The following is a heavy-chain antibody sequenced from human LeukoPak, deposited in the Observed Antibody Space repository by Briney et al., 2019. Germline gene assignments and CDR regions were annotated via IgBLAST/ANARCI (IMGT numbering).Heavy chain of an antibody. CDR2: LYSGSDT. V-gene: IGHV3-53*01. CDR3: ARVGDHFHWYLDL. J-gene: IGHJ2*01. D-gene: IGHD3-10*01. CDR1: GFTVSTNS. Sequence: GGSMRPSCAASGFTVSTNSMNWVRQAPGKGLEWVSILYSGSDTYYADSVKGRFTISRDSSKNILSLHMNNLSAEDTAVYSCARVGDHFHWYLDLWGPGTLVTVSS.